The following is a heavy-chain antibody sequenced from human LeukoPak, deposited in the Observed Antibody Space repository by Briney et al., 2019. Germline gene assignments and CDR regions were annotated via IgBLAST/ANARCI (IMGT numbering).Heavy chain of an antibody. D-gene: IGHD1-26*01. J-gene: IGHJ4*02. V-gene: IGHV3-23*01. Sequence: PGGSLRLSCAASGFTFSSYAMSWVRKAPGKGLEWVSTISGSGGVTYYPDSVRGRFTISRDNSKNTLHLQMDSLRAEDTAIYYCAKWPEGATPKFHYWGQGTLVTVSS. CDR2: ISGSGGVT. CDR1: GFTFSSYA. CDR3: AKWPEGATPKFHY.